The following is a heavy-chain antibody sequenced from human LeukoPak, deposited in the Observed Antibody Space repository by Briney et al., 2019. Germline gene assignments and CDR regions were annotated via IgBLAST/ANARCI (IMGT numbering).Heavy chain of an antibody. CDR3: APYYYDSSGGDY. Sequence: GGSLRLSCAASGFTFSNAWMSWVRQAPGKGLEWVGRIKSNTDGGTTDYAAPVKGRFTISRDDSKNTLYLQMNSLKTEDTAVYYCAPYYYDSSGGDYWGQGTLVTVSS. D-gene: IGHD3-22*01. CDR1: GFTFSNAW. V-gene: IGHV3-15*01. J-gene: IGHJ4*02. CDR2: IKSNTDGGTT.